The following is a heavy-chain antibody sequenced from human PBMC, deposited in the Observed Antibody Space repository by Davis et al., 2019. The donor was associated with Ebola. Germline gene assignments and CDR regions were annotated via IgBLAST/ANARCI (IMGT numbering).Heavy chain of an antibody. D-gene: IGHD4-17*01. CDR1: GFTFSSYS. Sequence: PGGSLRLSCAASGFTFSSYSMNWVRQAPGKGLEWVSYISSSSSTIYYADSVKGRFTISRDNSKNTLYLQMNSLRAEDTAVYNCARDWGDYDVGAFDIWGQGTMVTVSS. V-gene: IGHV3-48*01. CDR3: ARDWGDYDVGAFDI. J-gene: IGHJ3*02. CDR2: ISSSSSTI.